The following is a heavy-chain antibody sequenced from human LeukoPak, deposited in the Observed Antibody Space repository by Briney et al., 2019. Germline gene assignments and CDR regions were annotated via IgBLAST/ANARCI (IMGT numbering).Heavy chain of an antibody. Sequence: PSETLSPTCAVYGGSFSGYYWSWIRQPPGKGLEWIGEINHSGSTNYNPSLKSRVTISVDTSKNQFSLKLSSVTAADTAVYYCARLFRRMITFGGPPGVRFDPWGQGTLVTVSS. J-gene: IGHJ5*02. V-gene: IGHV4-34*01. D-gene: IGHD3-16*01. CDR2: INHSGST. CDR1: GGSFSGYY. CDR3: ARLFRRMITFGGPPGVRFDP.